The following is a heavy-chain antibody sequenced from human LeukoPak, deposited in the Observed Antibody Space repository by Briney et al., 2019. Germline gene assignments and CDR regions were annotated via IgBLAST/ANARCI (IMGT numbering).Heavy chain of an antibody. V-gene: IGHV3-23*01. CDR1: GFTFSSYA. Sequence: GGSLRLSCVASGFTFSSYAMSWVRQAPGKGLEWVSAMSGSGVTTHYAGSVKGRFSISRDNSKNTLYLQMNSLRAEDTALYYCAKKVVVGATSPYSDFQDWGQGTLVTVSS. D-gene: IGHD1-26*01. CDR2: MSGSGVTT. CDR3: AKKVVVGATSPYSDFQD. J-gene: IGHJ1*01.